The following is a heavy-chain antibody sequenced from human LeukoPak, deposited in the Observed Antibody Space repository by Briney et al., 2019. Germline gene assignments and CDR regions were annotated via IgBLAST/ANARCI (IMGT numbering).Heavy chain of an antibody. CDR3: ATRMITFGGVDY. J-gene: IGHJ4*02. D-gene: IGHD3-16*01. Sequence: PSETLSLTCTVSGYSISSGYYWGWIRQPPGKGLEWIGSIYHSGSTYYNPSLKSRVTISVDTSKNQFSLKLSSVTAADTAVYYCATRMITFGGVDYWGQGTLVTVSS. CDR1: GYSISSGYY. CDR2: IYHSGST. V-gene: IGHV4-38-2*02.